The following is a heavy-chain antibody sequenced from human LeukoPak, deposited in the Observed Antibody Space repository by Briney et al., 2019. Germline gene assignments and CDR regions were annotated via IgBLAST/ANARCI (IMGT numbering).Heavy chain of an antibody. V-gene: IGHV4-34*01. CDR1: GGSFSGYY. CDR3: ARASSKYSSSWPPGY. CDR2: INHSGST. D-gene: IGHD6-13*01. Sequence: SETLSLTCAVYGGSFSGYYWSWIRQPPGKGLEWIGEINHSGSTNYNPSLKSRVTISVDTSKNQFSPKLSSVTAADTAVYYCARASSKYSSSWPPGYWGQGTLVTVSS. J-gene: IGHJ4*02.